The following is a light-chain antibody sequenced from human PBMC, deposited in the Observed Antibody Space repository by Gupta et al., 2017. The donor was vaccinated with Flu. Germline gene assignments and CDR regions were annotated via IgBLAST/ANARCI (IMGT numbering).Light chain of an antibody. CDR3: QQSVNIPRT. J-gene: IGKJ2*01. CDR1: QRISNY. CDR2: STW. Sequence: PASLSASVGDRGTITCRSSQRISNYLHWYLQRPGEAPHLLIFSTWRLPSGGPSRFSGSGSGTNFSLTVTRLQTEDFGTSYCQQSVNIPRTFGPGTKM. V-gene: IGKV1-39*01.